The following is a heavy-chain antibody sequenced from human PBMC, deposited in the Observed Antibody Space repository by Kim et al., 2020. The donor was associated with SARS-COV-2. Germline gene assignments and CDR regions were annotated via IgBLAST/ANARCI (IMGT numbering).Heavy chain of an antibody. CDR2: R. V-gene: IGHV3-11*06. Sequence: RDYADSVKGRFTITRDNAKDSLYLQMNSLRTEDTAVYYCARGDYYYGMDVWGQGTTVTVSS. CDR3: ARGDYYYGMDV. J-gene: IGHJ6*02.